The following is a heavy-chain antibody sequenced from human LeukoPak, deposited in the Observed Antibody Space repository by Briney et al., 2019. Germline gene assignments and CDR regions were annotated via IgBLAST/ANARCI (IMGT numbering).Heavy chain of an antibody. D-gene: IGHD3-22*01. J-gene: IGHJ4*02. CDR2: IIPILGTA. CDR1: GGTFSSYT. CDR3: ARLYYDSSGYYPLTLDY. Sequence: SVKVSCRASGGTFSSYTISWVRQAPGQGLEWMGRIIPILGTANYAQKFQGRVTITTDESTSTAYMELSSLRSEDTAVYYCARLYYDSSGYYPLTLDYWGQGTLVTVSS. V-gene: IGHV1-69*16.